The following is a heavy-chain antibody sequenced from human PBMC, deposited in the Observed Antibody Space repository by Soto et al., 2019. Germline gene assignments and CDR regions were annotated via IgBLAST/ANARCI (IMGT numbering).Heavy chain of an antibody. D-gene: IGHD3-22*01. Sequence: GSLRLSCAASGFTFSSYAMSWVRQAPGKGLEWVSGISGSGGNIYYADSVRGRFTISRDNSKNTLYLQMNSLRAEDTALYFCAKVFGSYDSSDYPKPFDYWGQGTLVTVSS. V-gene: IGHV3-23*01. CDR1: GFTFSSYA. CDR3: AKVFGSYDSSDYPKPFDY. CDR2: ISGSGGNI. J-gene: IGHJ4*02.